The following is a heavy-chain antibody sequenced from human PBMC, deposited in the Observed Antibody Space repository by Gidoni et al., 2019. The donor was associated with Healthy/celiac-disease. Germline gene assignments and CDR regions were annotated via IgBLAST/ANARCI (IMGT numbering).Heavy chain of an antibody. CDR2: ISSSSSYI. V-gene: IGHV3-21*01. Sequence: EVQLVESGGGLVKPGGSLRLSCAASGFTFSSYSMNWVRQAPGKGLEWVSSISSSSSYIYYADSVKGRFTISRDNAKNSLYLQMNSLRAEDTAVYYCARDLSWNDALDGLNWFDPWGQGTLVTVSS. D-gene: IGHD1-1*01. J-gene: IGHJ5*02. CDR3: ARDLSWNDALDGLNWFDP. CDR1: GFTFSSYS.